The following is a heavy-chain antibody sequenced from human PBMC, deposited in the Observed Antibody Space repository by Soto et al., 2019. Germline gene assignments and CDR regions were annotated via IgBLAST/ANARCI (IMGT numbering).Heavy chain of an antibody. J-gene: IGHJ6*02. CDR3: ATDRLLGAAAGIFQADGMDF. D-gene: IGHD6-13*01. CDR2: IRNDGSSK. CDR1: GFTFSRYG. Sequence: QVQLVESGGGVVQPGRSLRLSCVASGFTFSRYGMHWDRQAPGKGLELVAVIRNDGSSKYYADSVKGRFTIARDNSKNTLYLQMNTLRAEDTAVYYGATDRLLGAAAGIFQADGMDFWGQGSTVTV. V-gene: IGHV3-33*01.